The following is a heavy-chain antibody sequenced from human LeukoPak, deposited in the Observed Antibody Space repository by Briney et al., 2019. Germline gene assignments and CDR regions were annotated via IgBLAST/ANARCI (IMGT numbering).Heavy chain of an antibody. CDR2: ISAYNGNT. D-gene: IGHD3-22*01. V-gene: IGHV1-18*01. CDR3: ARATYYDSSGYYYNY. CDR1: GYTFTSYG. J-gene: IGHJ4*02. Sequence: ASVKVSCKASGYTFTSYGISWVRQAPGQGLEWMGWISAYNGNTNYAQKLQGRVAMTTDTSTSTAYMELRGLRSDDTAVYYCARATYYDSSGYYYNYWGQGTLVTVSS.